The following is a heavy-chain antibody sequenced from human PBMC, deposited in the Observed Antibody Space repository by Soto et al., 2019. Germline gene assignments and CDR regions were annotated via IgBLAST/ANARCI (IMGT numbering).Heavy chain of an antibody. Sequence: ASVKVSSKASGYTFTSYFISWVRQAPGQGLEWMGAISAYDVHTNYAQKFQGRLTMTTEASTTTAYMELWGLRSDDTAVYYCTRRPAEDWHGSVVREDLDYWGQGPLVTVSS. CDR1: GYTFTSYF. D-gene: IGHD3-10*01. CDR3: TRRPAEDWHGSVVREDLDY. V-gene: IGHV1-18*04. CDR2: ISAYDVHT. J-gene: IGHJ4*02.